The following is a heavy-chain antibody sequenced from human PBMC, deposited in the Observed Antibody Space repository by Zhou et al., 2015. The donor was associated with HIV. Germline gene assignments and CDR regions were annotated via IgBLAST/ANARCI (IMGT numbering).Heavy chain of an antibody. Sequence: EVQLVESGGGLVQPGRSLRLSCAASGFTFDHNAMHWVRQAPGKGLEWVSGISWNSDTIGYADSVKGRFTISRDSAKNSLHLQMNSLRTEDTALYCAKDKAGWGGGMDVWGQGTTVTVSS. V-gene: IGHV3-9*01. J-gene: IGHJ6*02. CDR2: ISWNSDTI. CDR3: AKDKAGWGGGMDV. D-gene: IGHD3-10*01. CDR1: GFTFDHNA.